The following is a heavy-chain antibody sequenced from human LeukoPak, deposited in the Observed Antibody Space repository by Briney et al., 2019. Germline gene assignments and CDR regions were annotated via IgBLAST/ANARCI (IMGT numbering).Heavy chain of an antibody. V-gene: IGHV5-51*01. CDR1: GYSFTNYW. Sequence: GESLKISCKGSGYSFTNYWIGWVRQMPGKGLEWMGIIFPADSDTRYSPSFQGQVTISADKSTSTAYVHWGSLRSSDTAMYYCARARGSYANDAFDIWGQGTMVTVSP. D-gene: IGHD1-26*01. CDR3: ARARGSYANDAFDI. CDR2: IFPADSDT. J-gene: IGHJ3*02.